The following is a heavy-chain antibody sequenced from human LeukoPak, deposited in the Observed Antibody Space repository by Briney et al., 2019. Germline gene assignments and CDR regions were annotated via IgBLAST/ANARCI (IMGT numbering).Heavy chain of an antibody. CDR2: VFYSGSA. Sequence: GSLRLSCAASGFTFSSYAMSWIRQPPGKGLEWIGSVFYSGSANYNPSLQSRVTISVDTSRNQFSLRLSSVTPADTAVYYCARRPSWPTTSAFDIWGQGTLVTVSP. J-gene: IGHJ3*02. V-gene: IGHV4-39*01. CDR3: ARRPSWPTTSAFDI. CDR1: GFTFSSYA. D-gene: IGHD4-17*01.